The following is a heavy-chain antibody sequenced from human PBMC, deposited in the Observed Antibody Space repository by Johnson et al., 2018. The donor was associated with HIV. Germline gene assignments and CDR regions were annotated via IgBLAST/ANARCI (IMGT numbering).Heavy chain of an antibody. D-gene: IGHD3-22*01. CDR1: GFTFSSYA. CDR2: ISYDGSNK. CDR3: ARPLSSGLGFDAFDI. Sequence: QMLLVESGGGVVQPGRTLRLSCAAPGFTFSSYAMHWVRQAPGKGLEWVAVISYDGSNKYYAESVKGRFTISSDNSKNTLYLQMNSLRAEDTAVYYCARPLSSGLGFDAFDICGQGTMVTVSS. J-gene: IGHJ3*02. V-gene: IGHV3-30*04.